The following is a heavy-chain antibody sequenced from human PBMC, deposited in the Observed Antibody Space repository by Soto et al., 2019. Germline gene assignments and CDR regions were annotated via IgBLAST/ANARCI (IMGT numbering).Heavy chain of an antibody. D-gene: IGHD3-3*01. CDR2: IYHSGST. V-gene: IGHV4-4*02. Sequence: SETLSLTCAVSGVSISSSNWWSWVRQPPGKGLEWIGEIYHSGSTNYNPSLKSRVTISVDKSKNQFSLKLSSVTAADTAVYYCARALYYDVPNWFDPWGQGTLVTVSS. CDR3: ARALYYDVPNWFDP. J-gene: IGHJ5*02. CDR1: GVSISSSNW.